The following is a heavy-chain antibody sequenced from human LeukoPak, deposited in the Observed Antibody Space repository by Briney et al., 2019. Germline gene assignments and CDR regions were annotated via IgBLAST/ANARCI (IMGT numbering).Heavy chain of an antibody. CDR2: LYSRGSP. V-gene: IGHV4-59*01. CDR1: GASISTYY. D-gene: IGHD1-1*01. Sequence: SETLSLTCTVSGASISTYYWSWIRQSPGKGLEWIGYLYSRGSPNYNPSLKRRVTISVDTSKNHFSLTLSSVTAADTAVYYCVRLQPNSGEWAFDIWGQGTMVTVSS. J-gene: IGHJ3*02. CDR3: VRLQPNSGEWAFDI.